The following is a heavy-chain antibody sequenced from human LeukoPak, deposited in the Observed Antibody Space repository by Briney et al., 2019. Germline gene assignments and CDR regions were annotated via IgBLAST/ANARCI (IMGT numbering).Heavy chain of an antibody. CDR2: MNPNSGAT. V-gene: IGHV1-8*01. CDR3: ARTIAARPPHWFDP. J-gene: IGHJ5*02. CDR1: GYTFTSYD. Sequence: ASVKVSCKASGYTFTSYDFNWLRQATGQGPEWMGWMNPNSGATGYAQKFQGRVTMTRSASINTAYMELTNLRSEDTAVYYCARTIAARPPHWFDPWGQGTLVTVSS. D-gene: IGHD6-6*01.